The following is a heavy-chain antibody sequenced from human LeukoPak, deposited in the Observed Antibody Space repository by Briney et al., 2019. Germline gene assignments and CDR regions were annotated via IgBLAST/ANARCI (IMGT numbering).Heavy chain of an antibody. J-gene: IGHJ4*02. Sequence: SETLSLTCTVSGYSISSGYYWGWIRQPPGKGLEWIGSIYHSGSTYYNPSLKSRVTISVDTSKNQFSLKLSSVTAADTAVYYCAPVFSGNYDILTGYNPPAYWGQGTLVTVSS. CDR2: IYHSGST. CDR3: APVFSGNYDILTGYNPPAY. CDR1: GYSISSGYY. V-gene: IGHV4-38-2*02. D-gene: IGHD3-9*01.